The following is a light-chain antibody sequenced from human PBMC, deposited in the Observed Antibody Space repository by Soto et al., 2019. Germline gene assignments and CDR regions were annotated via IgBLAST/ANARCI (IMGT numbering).Light chain of an antibody. CDR3: QQYTGSPWT. CDR1: QSLRSTY. V-gene: IGKV3-20*01. CDR2: GVS. J-gene: IGKJ1*01. Sequence: EIVLTQSPGTLSLSPGERATVSCRASQSLRSTYLAWYQQKPGQAPRLLIFGVSNRATDILDRFSGSGSGTDFTLTISRLEPEDFAVYYCQQYTGSPWTFGQGTKVDIK.